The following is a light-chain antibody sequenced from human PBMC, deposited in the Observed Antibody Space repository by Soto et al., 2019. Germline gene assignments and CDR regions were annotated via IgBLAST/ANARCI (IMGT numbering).Light chain of an antibody. V-gene: IGLV2-11*01. CDR1: SSDVGGYNY. CDR2: DVS. CDR3: CSYAGSYTHVV. Sequence: SALAQPRSVSGSPGQSVTISCTGTSSDVGGYNYVSSYQQHPGKAPKLMIYDVSKRPSGVPDRFSGSKSGNTASLTIPGLQVEDEADYSCCSYAGSYTHVVFGGGTKVTAL. J-gene: IGLJ2*01.